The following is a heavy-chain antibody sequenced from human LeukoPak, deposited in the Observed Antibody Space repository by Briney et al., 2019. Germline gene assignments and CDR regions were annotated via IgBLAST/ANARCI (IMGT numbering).Heavy chain of an antibody. CDR1: GYTFTGYY. D-gene: IGHD6-19*01. Sequence: ASVKVSCKASGYTFTGYYMHWVRQAPGQGLEWMGWINPNSGGTNYAQKFQGRVTVTRDTSISTAYMELSRLRSDDTAVYYCARGIAVAGTSLDYWGQGTLVTVSS. J-gene: IGHJ4*02. V-gene: IGHV1-2*02. CDR2: INPNSGGT. CDR3: ARGIAVAGTSLDY.